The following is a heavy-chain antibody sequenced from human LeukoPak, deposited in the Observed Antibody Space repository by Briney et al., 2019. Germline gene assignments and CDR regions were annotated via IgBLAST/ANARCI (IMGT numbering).Heavy chain of an antibody. J-gene: IGHJ4*02. V-gene: IGHV1-18*01. Sequence: ASVKVSCKASGYTFTSHGISWVRQAPGQGLEWMGWISAYNGNTNYAQKLQGRVTMTTDTSTSTAYMVLRSLRSDDTAVYYCARVRGYYDSSGPRDYWGQGTLVTVSS. CDR3: ARVRGYYDSSGPRDY. D-gene: IGHD3-22*01. CDR1: GYTFTSHG. CDR2: ISAYNGNT.